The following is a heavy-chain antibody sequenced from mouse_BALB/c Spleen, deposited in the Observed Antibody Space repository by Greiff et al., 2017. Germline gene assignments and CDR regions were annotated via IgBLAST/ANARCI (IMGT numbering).Heavy chain of an antibody. Sequence: EVQLQQSGPSLVKPSQTLSLTCSVTGDSITSGYWNWIRKFPGNKLEYMGYISYSGSTYYNPSLKSRISITRDTSKNQYYLQLNSVTTEDTATYYCARSYDGYPAWFAYWGQGTLVTVSA. CDR1: GDSITSGY. V-gene: IGHV3-8*02. D-gene: IGHD2-3*01. CDR3: ARSYDGYPAWFAY. CDR2: ISYSGST. J-gene: IGHJ3*01.